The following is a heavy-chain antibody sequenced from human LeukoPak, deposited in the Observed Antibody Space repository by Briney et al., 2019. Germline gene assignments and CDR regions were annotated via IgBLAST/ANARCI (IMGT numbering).Heavy chain of an antibody. CDR1: GYTFTSYA. CDR3: ASSLGGLARFDP. CDR2: IIPILGIA. D-gene: IGHD3-16*01. J-gene: IGHJ5*02. V-gene: IGHV1-69*04. Sequence: SVKVSCKASGYTFTSYAMHWVRQAPGQGLEWMGRIIPILGIANYAQKFQGRVTITADKSTSTAYMELSSLRSEDTAVYYCASSLGGLARFDPWGQGTLVTVSS.